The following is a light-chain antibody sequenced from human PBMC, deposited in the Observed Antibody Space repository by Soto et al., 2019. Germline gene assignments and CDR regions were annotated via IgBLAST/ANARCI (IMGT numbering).Light chain of an antibody. Sequence: DNQMTQSPSTLSASVGDRVTITCRASQTISSWLAWYQQKPGKAPKLLIYAASTLESGVPSRFSGSGSGTEFTLTISSLQPDDFATYYCQQYNSYSSFGQGTKV. CDR2: AAS. CDR1: QTISSW. J-gene: IGKJ1*01. CDR3: QQYNSYSS. V-gene: IGKV1-5*01.